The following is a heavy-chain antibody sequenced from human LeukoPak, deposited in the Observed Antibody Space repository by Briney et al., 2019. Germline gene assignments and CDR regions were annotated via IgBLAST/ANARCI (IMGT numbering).Heavy chain of an antibody. J-gene: IGHJ4*02. D-gene: IGHD3-10*01. CDR3: ARGSSPHVLLWFGEFIY. Sequence: QATGQGLXXXXXXXPNSGNTGYAQKFQGRVTMTRNTSISTAYMELSSLRSEDTAVYYCARGSSPHVLLWFGEFIYWGQGTLVTVSS. CDR2: XXPNSGNT. V-gene: IGHV1-8*01.